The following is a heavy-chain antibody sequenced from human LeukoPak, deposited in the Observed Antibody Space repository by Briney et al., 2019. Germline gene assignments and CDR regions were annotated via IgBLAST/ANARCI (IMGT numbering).Heavy chain of an antibody. CDR1: GFTFDDYA. CDR2: ISGDGGST. J-gene: IGHJ4*02. Sequence: PGGSPRLSCAASGFTFDDYAMHWVRQAPGKGLEWLSLISGDGGSTYYADSVKGRFTISRDNSKKSLYLQMNSLRIEDTALYYCAKDHPEDYWGQGTLVTVSS. V-gene: IGHV3-43*02. CDR3: AKDHPEDY.